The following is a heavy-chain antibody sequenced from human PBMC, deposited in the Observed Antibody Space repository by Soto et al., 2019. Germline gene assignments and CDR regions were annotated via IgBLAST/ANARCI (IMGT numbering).Heavy chain of an antibody. Sequence: PGGSLRLSCAASGFTFSRVWMSWVRQAPGKGLEWVSYISSSSSTIYYADSVKGRFTISRDNAKNSLYLQMSSLRAEDTAVYYRARAYSYVSSADTTGFDPWGQGAVVTVSS. V-gene: IGHV3-48*01. CDR1: GFTFSRVW. J-gene: IGHJ5*02. D-gene: IGHD3-22*01. CDR2: ISSSSSTI. CDR3: ARAYSYVSSADTTGFDP.